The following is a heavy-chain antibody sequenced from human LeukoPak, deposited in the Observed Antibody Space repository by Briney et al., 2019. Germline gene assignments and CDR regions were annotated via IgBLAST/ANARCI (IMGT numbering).Heavy chain of an antibody. Sequence: SETLSLTCTVSGGSISSGDYYWRWIRQPPGKGLEWIGYIYYSGSTYYTPSLKSRVTISIDTSKNQFSLMMTSVTAADTAVYYCAREEWFDPWGQGTLVTVSS. CDR2: IYYSGST. CDR1: GGSISSGDYY. V-gene: IGHV4-30-4*01. J-gene: IGHJ5*02. CDR3: AREEWFDP.